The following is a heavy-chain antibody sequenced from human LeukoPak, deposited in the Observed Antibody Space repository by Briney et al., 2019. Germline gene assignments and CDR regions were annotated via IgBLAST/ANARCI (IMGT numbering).Heavy chain of an antibody. CDR1: GDTFTIYG. J-gene: IGHJ4*02. CDR2: ISAYNGNT. V-gene: IGHV1-18*01. CDR3: ARGPLVGATHYFDY. D-gene: IGHD1-26*01. Sequence: HRASVKVSCKASGDTFTIYGISWVRQAPGQGLEWMGWISAYNGNTNYAQKLQGRVTMTTDTSTSTAYMELRSLRSDDTAVYYCARGPLVGATHYFDYWGQGTLVTVSS.